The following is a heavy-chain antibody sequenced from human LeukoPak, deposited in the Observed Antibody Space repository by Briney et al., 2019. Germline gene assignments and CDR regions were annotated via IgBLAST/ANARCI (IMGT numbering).Heavy chain of an antibody. D-gene: IGHD3-22*01. CDR2: ISDSGGRT. CDR3: AKRGVVIRVILVGFHKEANYFDS. CDR1: GITFSNYG. V-gene: IGHV3-23*01. J-gene: IGHJ4*02. Sequence: PGGSLRLSCAVSGITFSNYGMSWVRQAPGKGLEWVAGISDSGGRTNYADSVKGRFTISRDNRKNTLYLQMNSLRAEDTAVYFCAKRGVVIRVILVGFHKEANYFDSWGQGALVTVSS.